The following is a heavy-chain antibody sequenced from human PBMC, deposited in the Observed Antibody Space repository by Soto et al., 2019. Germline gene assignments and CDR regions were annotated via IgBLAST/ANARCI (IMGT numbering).Heavy chain of an antibody. D-gene: IGHD1-26*01. CDR1: GGTFSSYT. CDR2: ISPIFGTP. V-gene: IGHV1-69*01. CDR3: ARVVVGSRLSLDY. J-gene: IGHJ4*02. Sequence: QVQLVQSGAEVKKPGSSVTVSCKASGGTFSSYTISWVRQAPGQGLEWMAGISPIFGTPIYAQKFQDRVMITADDATMTAYMEMNRLTSEDTAVYYCARVVVGSRLSLDYWGQGTLITISS.